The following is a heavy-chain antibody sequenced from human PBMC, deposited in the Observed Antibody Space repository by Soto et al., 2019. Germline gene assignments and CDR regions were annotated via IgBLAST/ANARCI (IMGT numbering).Heavy chain of an antibody. CDR1: GGTFNNYV. CDR3: AGRCDSTTCLGHFDY. CDR2: ILPIFATA. Sequence: QVQLVQSGAEVKKPGSSVKVSCKASGGTFNNYVVNWVRQAPGQGLEWMGGILPIFATANYAQNLQGRVTITADKSTSTAYMELTSLRSEDTAVYYCAGRCDSTTCLGHFDYWGQGTLVTVAS. D-gene: IGHD2-2*01. J-gene: IGHJ4*02. V-gene: IGHV1-69*06.